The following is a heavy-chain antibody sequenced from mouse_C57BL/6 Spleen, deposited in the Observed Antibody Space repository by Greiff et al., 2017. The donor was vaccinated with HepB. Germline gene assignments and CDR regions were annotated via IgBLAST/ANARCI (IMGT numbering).Heavy chain of an antibody. V-gene: IGHV5-4*01. CDR2: ISDGGSYT. J-gene: IGHJ3*01. Sequence: DVMLVESGGGLVKPGGSLKLSCAASGFTFSSYAMSWVRQTPEKRLEWVATISDGGSYTYYPDNVKGRFTISRDNAKKNLYLQMSHLKSDDTAMYYCARDVRLLREGWFAYWGQGTLVTVSA. CDR1: GFTFSSYA. CDR3: ARDVRLLREGWFAY. D-gene: IGHD2-3*01.